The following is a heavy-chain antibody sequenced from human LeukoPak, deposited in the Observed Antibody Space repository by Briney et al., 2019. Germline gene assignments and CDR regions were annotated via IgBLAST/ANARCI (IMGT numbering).Heavy chain of an antibody. CDR1: GGSISSYY. Sequence: SETLSLTCTVSGGSISSYYWSWIRQPAGKGLEWIGRIYTSGSTNYNPSLKSRVTMSVDTSKNQFSLKLSSVTAADTAVYYCASGEGYYGSGSSSFDYWGQGTLVTVSS. V-gene: IGHV4-4*07. CDR3: ASGEGYYGSGSSSFDY. D-gene: IGHD3-10*01. J-gene: IGHJ4*02. CDR2: IYTSGST.